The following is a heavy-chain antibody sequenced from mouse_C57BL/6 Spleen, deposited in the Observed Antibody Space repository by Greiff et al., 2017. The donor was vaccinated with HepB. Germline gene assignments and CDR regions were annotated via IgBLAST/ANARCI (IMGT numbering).Heavy chain of an antibody. CDR3: TSNSVYYGNYGVDY. CDR2: IDPETGGT. CDR1: GYTFTDYE. D-gene: IGHD2-1*01. J-gene: IGHJ2*01. V-gene: IGHV1-15*01. Sequence: VQLQQSGAELVRPGASVTLSCKASGYTFTDYEMHWVKQTPVHGLEWIGAIDPETGGTAYNQKFKGKAILTADKSSSTAYMELRSLTSEDSAVYYCTSNSVYYGNYGVDYWGQGTTLTVSS.